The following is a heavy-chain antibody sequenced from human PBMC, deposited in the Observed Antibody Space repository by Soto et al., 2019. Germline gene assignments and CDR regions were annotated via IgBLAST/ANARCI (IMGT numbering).Heavy chain of an antibody. CDR3: ARDLGHCSGGSCFWFDP. D-gene: IGHD2-15*01. J-gene: IGHJ5*02. CDR1: GDSVSSNSSA. Sequence: SQTLSLTCAISGDSVSSNSSAWNWIRQSPSRGLEWLGRTYYRSKWYNDYAVSVKSRITINPDTSKNQFSLQLNSVTPEDTAVYYCARDLGHCSGGSCFWFDPWGQGTLVTSPQ. V-gene: IGHV6-1*01. CDR2: TYYRSKWYN.